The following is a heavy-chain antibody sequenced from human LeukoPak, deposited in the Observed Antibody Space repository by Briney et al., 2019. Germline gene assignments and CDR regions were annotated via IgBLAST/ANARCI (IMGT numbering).Heavy chain of an antibody. CDR2: IYHSGST. CDR3: ARALYCSSTSCYAFFDY. V-gene: IGHV4-30-2*01. D-gene: IGHD2-2*01. CDR1: GGSISSGGYS. Sequence: SQTLSLTCAVSGGSISSGGYSWSWIRQPPGKGLEWIGYIYHSGSTNHNPSLKSRVTISVDTSKNQFSLKLSSVTAADTAVYYCARALYCSSTSCYAFFDYWGQGTLVTVSS. J-gene: IGHJ4*02.